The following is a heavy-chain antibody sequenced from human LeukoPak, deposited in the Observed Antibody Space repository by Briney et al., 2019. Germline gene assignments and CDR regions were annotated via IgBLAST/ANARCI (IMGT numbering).Heavy chain of an antibody. Sequence: QAGGSLRLSCAASGFTFSSYEMNWVRQAPGKGLEWVSYISNSGSTIYHADSVKGRFTISRDNVKNSLYLQMNSLRAEDTAVYYCARDWGGGTHDYWGQGTLVTVSS. D-gene: IGHD3-10*01. CDR3: ARDWGGGTHDY. V-gene: IGHV3-48*03. CDR2: ISNSGSTI. CDR1: GFTFSSYE. J-gene: IGHJ4*02.